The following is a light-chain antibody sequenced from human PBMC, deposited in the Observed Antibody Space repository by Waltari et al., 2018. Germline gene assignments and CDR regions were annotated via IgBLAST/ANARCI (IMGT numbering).Light chain of an antibody. Sequence: QSALTQTASVSGSPGKSITISCTRTSSDVGSYNLVPWYQQHPGKAPKFMVYEVSKRPSGVSNRFSASKSGNTASLTISGLQAEDEADYYCCSYAGSGTVVFGGGTKLTVL. CDR2: EVS. CDR1: SSDVGSYNL. J-gene: IGLJ2*01. CDR3: CSYAGSGTVV. V-gene: IGLV2-23*02.